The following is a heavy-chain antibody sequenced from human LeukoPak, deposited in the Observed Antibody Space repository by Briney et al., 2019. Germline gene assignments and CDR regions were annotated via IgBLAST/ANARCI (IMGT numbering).Heavy chain of an antibody. D-gene: IGHD4-23*01. J-gene: IGHJ3*02. CDR2: IYYSGST. CDR1: GGSISSSSYY. V-gene: IGHV4-39*07. Sequence: PSETLSLTCTVSGGSISSSSYYWGWIRQPPGKGLEWIGSIYYSGSTYYNPSLKSRVTISVDTSKNQFSLKLSSVTAADTAVYYCARVQRWYDAFDIWGQGTMVTVSS. CDR3: ARVQRWYDAFDI.